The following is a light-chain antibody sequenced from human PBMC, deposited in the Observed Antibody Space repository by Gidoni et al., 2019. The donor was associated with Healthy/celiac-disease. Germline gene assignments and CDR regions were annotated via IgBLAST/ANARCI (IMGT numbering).Light chain of an antibody. J-gene: IGLJ2*01. CDR2: RDS. CDR3: QVWDSSTVV. Sequence: SYELTQPLSVSVALGQTARITCGGNNIGSKNVHWYQQKPGQAPVLVIYRDSNRPSGIPERFSCSNSGNTATLTSSRAQAGDEADYYCQVWDSSTVVFGGGTKLTVL. CDR1: NIGSKN. V-gene: IGLV3-9*01.